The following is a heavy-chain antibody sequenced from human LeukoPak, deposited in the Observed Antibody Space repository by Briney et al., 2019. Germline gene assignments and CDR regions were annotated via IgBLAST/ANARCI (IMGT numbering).Heavy chain of an antibody. Sequence: ASVKVSCKASGGTVSSYAIICVRQAPGQGLEWMGGIIPLFGTANYAQKFQRRVTITTDESTSTAYMELSSLRSEDTAVYYCARTPKSETYYYDSSGYSPFDFWGQRPRVSV. D-gene: IGHD3-22*01. CDR3: ARTPKSETYYYDSSGYSPFDF. CDR1: GGTVSSYA. V-gene: IGHV1-69*05. J-gene: IGHJ4*02. CDR2: IIPLFGTA.